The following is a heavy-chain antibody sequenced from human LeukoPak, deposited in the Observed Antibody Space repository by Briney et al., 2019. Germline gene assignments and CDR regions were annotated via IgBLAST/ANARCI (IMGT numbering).Heavy chain of an antibody. Sequence: GGSLRLSCAASGFTFSSYGMHWVRQAPGKWLEWVAFIRYDGSNKYYADSVKGRFTISRDNSKNTLYLQMNSLRAEDTAVYYCAKDVLAVAEQVDYWGQGTLVTVSS. CDR2: IRYDGSNK. J-gene: IGHJ4*02. D-gene: IGHD6-19*01. V-gene: IGHV3-30*02. CDR3: AKDVLAVAEQVDY. CDR1: GFTFSSYG.